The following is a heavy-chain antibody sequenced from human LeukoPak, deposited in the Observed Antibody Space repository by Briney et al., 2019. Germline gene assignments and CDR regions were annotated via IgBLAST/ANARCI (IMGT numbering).Heavy chain of an antibody. Sequence: ASVKVSCKASGGTFSGYAISWVRQAPGQGLEWMGRIIPILGLPNYAQKFQGRVTITADKSTSTAYMELSSLRAEDTALYYCAKYVYAGQGYYDFWSGYYFDCWGQGALVTVSS. D-gene: IGHD3-3*01. CDR2: IIPILGLP. J-gene: IGHJ4*02. V-gene: IGHV1-69*04. CDR3: AKYVYAGQGYYDFWSGYYFDC. CDR1: GGTFSGYA.